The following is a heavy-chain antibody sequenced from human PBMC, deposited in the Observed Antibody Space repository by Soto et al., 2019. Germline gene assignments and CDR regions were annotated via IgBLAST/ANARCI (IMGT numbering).Heavy chain of an antibody. J-gene: IGHJ4*02. D-gene: IGHD3-22*01. CDR3: ATALSGDYERGGLNY. V-gene: IGHV1-2*02. CDR2: INPNSGGT. Sequence: QVQLVQSGAEVKKPGASVKVSCKASGYTFTGYYMHWVRQAPGQGLEWMGWINPNSGGTNYAQKFQGRVTMTRDTSISTAYMELSRLRSDDTAVYYCATALSGDYERGGLNYWGQGTLVTVSS. CDR1: GYTFTGYY.